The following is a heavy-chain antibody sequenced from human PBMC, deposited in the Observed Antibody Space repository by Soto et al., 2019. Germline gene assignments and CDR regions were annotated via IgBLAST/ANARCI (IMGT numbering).Heavy chain of an antibody. Sequence: QVQLVQSGAEVKKPGSSVKVSCMASGGTFSSYAISWVRQAPGQGLEWMGGVIPIFGTANYAQKFQGRVTITGDESTSTAYRELSSLRSEDTAVYYCARVRRTVAAHGGFDYWGQGTLVTVSS. D-gene: IGHD2-15*01. CDR2: VIPIFGTA. V-gene: IGHV1-69*01. J-gene: IGHJ4*02. CDR3: ARVRRTVAAHGGFDY. CDR1: GGTFSSYA.